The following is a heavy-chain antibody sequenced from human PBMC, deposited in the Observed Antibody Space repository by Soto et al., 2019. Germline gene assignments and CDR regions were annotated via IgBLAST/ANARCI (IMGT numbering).Heavy chain of an antibody. Sequence: SVKVSCKASGGTFSSYAISWVRQAPGQGLEWMGGIIPIFGTANYAQKFQGRVTITADESTSTAYMELSSLRSEDTAVYYCARGGLGTIGYCSGGSCYSGVDYWGQGTLVTVSS. J-gene: IGHJ4*02. CDR2: IIPIFGTA. CDR1: GGTFSSYA. V-gene: IGHV1-69*13. D-gene: IGHD2-15*01. CDR3: ARGGLGTIGYCSGGSCYSGVDY.